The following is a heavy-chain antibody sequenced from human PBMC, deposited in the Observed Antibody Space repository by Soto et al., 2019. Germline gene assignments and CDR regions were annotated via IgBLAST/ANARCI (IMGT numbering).Heavy chain of an antibody. D-gene: IGHD4-17*01. CDR2: IRSKANSYAT. Sequence: EVQLVESGGGLVQPGGSLKLSCAASGFTFSGSAMHWVRQASGKGLEWVGRIRSKANSYATAYAASVKGRFTISRDDSKNTAYLQRNSLKTEDTAVYYCTGTGMTTVTTGRGYYFDYWGQGTLVTVSS. V-gene: IGHV3-73*01. J-gene: IGHJ4*02. CDR3: TGTGMTTVTTGRGYYFDY. CDR1: GFTFSGSA.